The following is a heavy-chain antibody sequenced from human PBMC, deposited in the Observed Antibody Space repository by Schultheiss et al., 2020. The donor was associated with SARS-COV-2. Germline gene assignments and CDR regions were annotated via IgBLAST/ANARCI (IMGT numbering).Heavy chain of an antibody. D-gene: IGHD2-21*02. CDR1: GYTFTGYY. CDR3: ARGAGLVVVTAPFDY. CDR2: INPNSGGT. J-gene: IGHJ4*02. Sequence: ASVKVSCKASGYTFTGYYMHWVRQAPGQGLEWMGWINPNSGGTNYAQKFQGRVTMTRDTSISTAYMELSRLRSDDTAVYYCARGAGLVVVTAPFDYWGQGTLVTVSS. V-gene: IGHV1-2*02.